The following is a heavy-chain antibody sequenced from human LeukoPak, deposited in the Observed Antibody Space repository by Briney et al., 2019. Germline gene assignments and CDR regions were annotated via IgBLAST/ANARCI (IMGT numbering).Heavy chain of an antibody. J-gene: IGHJ4*02. CDR2: INQRGSEK. CDR3: ARLDIDGSGRGRYSNDF. Sequence: GGSLRLSCAASGFAFSRYWMSWVRQDPGKGLDLVANINQRGSEKYYAGSVKGRFTISRDNAKNSVSLQMNSLRAEDTAVYYCARLDIDGSGRGRYSNDFWGQGTLVTVSS. V-gene: IGHV3-7*01. CDR1: GFAFSRYW. D-gene: IGHD1-26*01.